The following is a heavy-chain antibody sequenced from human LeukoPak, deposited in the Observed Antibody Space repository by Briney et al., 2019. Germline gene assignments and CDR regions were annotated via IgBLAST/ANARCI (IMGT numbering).Heavy chain of an antibody. CDR1: GFTFDDYA. D-gene: IGHD3-10*01. V-gene: IGHV3-9*01. J-gene: IGHJ3*01. CDR2: ISWNSGSI. Sequence: GGSLRLSCAASGFTFDDYAMHWVRQAPGKGLGWVSGISWNSGSIGYADSVKGRFTISRDNAKNSLYLQMNSLRAEDTALYYCTNSGSWGQGTMVTVSS. CDR3: TNSGS.